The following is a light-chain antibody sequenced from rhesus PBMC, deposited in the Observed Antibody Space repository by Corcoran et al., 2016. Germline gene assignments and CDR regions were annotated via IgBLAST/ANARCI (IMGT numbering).Light chain of an antibody. V-gene: IGKV2S20*01. CDR1: QSLLDSEDGNTY. Sequence: DIVMTQTPLSLPVTPGEPASISCRSSQSLLDSEDGNTYLAWYLQKPGQSPQPLIYEVSNRAYGVPGRFSGRGSDTDFTLKISRVEAGVVGVYYCMQGIEYPFTFGPGTKLDIK. J-gene: IGKJ3*01. CDR2: EVS. CDR3: MQGIEYPFT.